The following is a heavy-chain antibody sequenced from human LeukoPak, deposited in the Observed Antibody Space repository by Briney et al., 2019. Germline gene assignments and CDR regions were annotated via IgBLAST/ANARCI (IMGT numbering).Heavy chain of an antibody. Sequence: GGSLRLSCVASRFQFSSYAMSWVRQAPGKGLEWVAIISNDGSRKYYAHSVEGRFTISRDNSKNTLYLQMDSLRAEDTAVYYCARDRAWNYFDYWGQGTLVTVSS. V-gene: IGHV3-30*03. CDR2: ISNDGSRK. D-gene: IGHD3-3*01. J-gene: IGHJ4*02. CDR3: ARDRAWNYFDY. CDR1: RFQFSSYA.